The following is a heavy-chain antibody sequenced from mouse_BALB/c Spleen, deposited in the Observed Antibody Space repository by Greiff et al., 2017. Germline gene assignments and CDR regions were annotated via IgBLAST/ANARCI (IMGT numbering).Heavy chain of an antibody. J-gene: IGHJ1*01. V-gene: IGHV3-8*02. D-gene: IGHD1-1*01. CDR1: GDSITSGY. CDR2: ISYSGST. CDR3: ARYYYGSSLWYFDV. Sequence: EVKLMESGPSLVKPSQTLSLTCSVTGDSITSGYWNWIRKFPGNKLEYMGYISYSGSTYYNPSLKSRISITRDTSKNQYYLQLNSVTTVDTATYYCARYYYGSSLWYFDVWGAGTTVTVSS.